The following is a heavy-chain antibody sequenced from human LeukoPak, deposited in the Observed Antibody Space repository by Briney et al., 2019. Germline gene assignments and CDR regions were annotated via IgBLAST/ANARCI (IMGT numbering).Heavy chain of an antibody. CDR2: INPNSGGT. CDR3: ARGPYYDILTGYVFILYY. CDR1: GYTFTSYG. Sequence: ASVKVSCKASGYTFTSYGISWVRQAPGQGLEWMGWINPNSGGTNYAQKFQGRVTMTRDTSISTAYMELSRLRSDDTAVYYCARGPYYDILTGYVFILYYWGQGTLVTVSS. D-gene: IGHD3-9*01. J-gene: IGHJ4*02. V-gene: IGHV1-2*02.